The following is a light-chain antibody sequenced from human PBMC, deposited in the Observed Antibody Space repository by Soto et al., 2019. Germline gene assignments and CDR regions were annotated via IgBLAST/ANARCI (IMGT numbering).Light chain of an antibody. CDR1: QSVSSSY. Sequence: PGETATFSCWASQSVSSSYLAWYQQRRGQAARLLIYGATSRATGIPDRFSGSGSGTEFTLTISGLEPEDFAGYYCQQRSNWPWTFGHGTKVDI. V-gene: IGKV3D-20*02. J-gene: IGKJ1*01. CDR3: QQRSNWPWT. CDR2: GAT.